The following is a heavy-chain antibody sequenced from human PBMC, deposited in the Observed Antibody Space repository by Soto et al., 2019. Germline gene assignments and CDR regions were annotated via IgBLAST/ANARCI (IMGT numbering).Heavy chain of an antibody. J-gene: IGHJ4*02. V-gene: IGHV1-3*01. D-gene: IGHD2-21*02. CDR2: INPGNGDT. Sequence: ASVKVSCKASGYTFTRYAMHWVRQAPGQRPEWMGWINPGNGDTKYSEKLQGRVTFTRDTAATTIYMELSSLRSEDTALYYCARNSYISGDDDSYYFDYWGQGTPVTVSS. CDR1: GYTFTRYA. CDR3: ARNSYISGDDDSYYFDY.